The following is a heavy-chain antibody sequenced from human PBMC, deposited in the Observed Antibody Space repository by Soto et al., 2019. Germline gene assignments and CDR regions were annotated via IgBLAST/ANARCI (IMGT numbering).Heavy chain of an antibody. D-gene: IGHD6-25*01. CDR3: AHRLGSRGSFDN. Sequence: SGPTLVNPTETLTLTCTFSGLSLTRSGVGMGWIRQPPGKALEWLALIYWNDDKRYSPFLESILTITKDTSKNQVVLTMTNMDPVDTATYFCAHRLGSRGSFDNWGQGLLVTVSS. V-gene: IGHV2-5*01. CDR2: IYWNDDK. J-gene: IGHJ4*02. CDR1: GLSLTRSGVG.